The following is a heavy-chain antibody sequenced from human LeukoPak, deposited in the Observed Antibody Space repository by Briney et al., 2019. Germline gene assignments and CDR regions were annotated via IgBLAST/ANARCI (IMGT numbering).Heavy chain of an antibody. J-gene: IGHJ6*03. CDR3: ARDVLRFLEWPSYYYYYMDV. D-gene: IGHD3-3*01. Sequence: SVKVSCRASGGTFSSYATSWVRQAPGRGLEWMGGTIPIFGTANYAQKFHGRGTITADESTSTAYMELSSLRSEDTAVYYCARDVLRFLEWPSYYYYYMDVCGKGTTVTVSS. V-gene: IGHV1-69*01. CDR2: TIPIFGTA. CDR1: GGTFSSYA.